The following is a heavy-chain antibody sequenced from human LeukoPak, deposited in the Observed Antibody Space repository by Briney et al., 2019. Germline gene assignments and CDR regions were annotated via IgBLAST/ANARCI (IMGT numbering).Heavy chain of an antibody. CDR3: ARDPGRGGKAVMDY. CDR2: INSDGFSI. D-gene: IGHD3-16*01. CDR1: GFTFSAYW. J-gene: IGHJ4*02. V-gene: IGHV3-74*01. Sequence: GGSLRLSCAASGFTFSAYWMHWVRQAPGKGLVWVSRINSDGFSIAYADSVKGRFTISRDNAKNTLYLHMNSLRAEDTAVYYCARDPGRGGKAVMDYWGQGTLVTVSS.